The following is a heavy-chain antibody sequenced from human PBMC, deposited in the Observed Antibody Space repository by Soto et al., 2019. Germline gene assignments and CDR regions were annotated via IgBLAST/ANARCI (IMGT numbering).Heavy chain of an antibody. CDR2: IYYSGST. Sequence: SETLSLTCTVSGGSISSYYWSWIRQPPGKGLEWIGYIYYSGSTNYNPSLKSRVTISVDTSKNQFSLKLSSVTAADTAVYYCARSEGWFDPWGQGTLVTVSS. CDR3: ARSEGWFDP. V-gene: IGHV4-59*08. CDR1: GGSISSYY. J-gene: IGHJ5*02.